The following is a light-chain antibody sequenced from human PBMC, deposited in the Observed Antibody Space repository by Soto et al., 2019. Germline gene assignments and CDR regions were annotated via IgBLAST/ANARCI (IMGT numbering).Light chain of an antibody. CDR2: DAS. CDR3: QQRSNWPPT. CDR1: QSVSSY. J-gene: IGKJ5*01. Sequence: EIVLTQSPATLSLSPGERTTLSFSASQSVSSYLAWYQQKPGQAPRLLIYDASNRATGIPARFSGSGSGTDFTLTISSLEPEDFAVYYCQQRSNWPPTFGQGTRLEIK. V-gene: IGKV3-11*01.